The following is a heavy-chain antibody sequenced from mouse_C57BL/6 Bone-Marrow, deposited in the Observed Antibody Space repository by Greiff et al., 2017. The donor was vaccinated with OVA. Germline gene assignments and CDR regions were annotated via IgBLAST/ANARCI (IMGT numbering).Heavy chain of an antibody. V-gene: IGHV7-3*01. CDR3: ARYKRRVAVDYFDY. CDR1: GFTFTNYY. D-gene: IGHD1-1*01. Sequence: EVQVVESGGGLVQPGDSLSLSCAASGFTFTNYYMSWVRQPPGKALEWLAFIRNKPNGSTTEYSASVKGRFTISRDNSQSILYLQMNALRAEDSATYYCARYKRRVAVDYFDYWGQGTALTVSS. CDR2: IRNKPNGSTT. J-gene: IGHJ2*01.